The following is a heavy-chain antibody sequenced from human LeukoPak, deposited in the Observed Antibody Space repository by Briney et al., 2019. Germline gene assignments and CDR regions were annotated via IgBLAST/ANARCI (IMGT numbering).Heavy chain of an antibody. CDR1: GFTFSSYG. CDR3: AKDRDQYSSSWSYFDY. J-gene: IGHJ4*02. D-gene: IGHD6-13*01. V-gene: IGHV3-30*18. CDR2: ISYDGSNK. Sequence: GGSLRLSCAASGFTFSSYGMHWVRQAPGKGLEWVAVISYDGSNKYYADSVKGRFTISRDNSKNTLYLQMNSLRAEDTAVYYCAKDRDQYSSSWSYFDYWGQGTLVTVSS.